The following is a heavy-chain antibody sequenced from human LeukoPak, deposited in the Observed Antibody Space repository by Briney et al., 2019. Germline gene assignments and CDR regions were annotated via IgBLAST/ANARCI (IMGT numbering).Heavy chain of an antibody. CDR1: GLTFSSHS. J-gene: IGHJ4*02. CDR3: ARDQESAEAILSDY. V-gene: IGHV3-21*01. CDR2: IRSSNSYI. D-gene: IGHD2-21*01. Sequence: GGSLRLSCAASGLTFSSHSVNWVRQAPGRGREWVTSIRSSNSYIHYADSGKGRFTISRDNAKNALYLQLNSRGDDDTVVYDCARDQESAEAILSDYWGQGTLVTVSS.